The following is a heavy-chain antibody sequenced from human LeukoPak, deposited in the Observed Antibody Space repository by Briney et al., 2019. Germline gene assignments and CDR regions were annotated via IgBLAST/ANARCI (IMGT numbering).Heavy chain of an antibody. CDR1: GGFISTYY. D-gene: IGHD2-2*01. CDR3: AKGYCNGTSCYDDRGAFDY. V-gene: IGHV4-38-2*02. J-gene: IGHJ4*02. Sequence: SETLSLTCTVSGGFISTYYWGWIRQPPGKGLEWIGSIYHSGSPYYNPSLKSRVTISVDTSRNQFSLKLSSVTAADTAVYNCAKGYCNGTSCYDDRGAFDYWGQGTLVTVSS. CDR2: IYHSGSP.